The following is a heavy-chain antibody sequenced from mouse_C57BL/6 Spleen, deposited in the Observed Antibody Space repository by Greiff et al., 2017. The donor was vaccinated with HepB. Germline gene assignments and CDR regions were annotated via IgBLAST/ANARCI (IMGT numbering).Heavy chain of an antibody. Sequence: QVQLQQPGAELVRPGSSVKLSCKASGYTFTSYWMDWVKQRPGQGLEWIGNIYPSDSETHYNQKFKDKATLTVDKSSSTAYMQLSSLTSEDSAVYYCARWGYDGTHYWGQGTTLTVSS. CDR1: GYTFTSYW. D-gene: IGHD2-2*01. CDR2: IYPSDSET. J-gene: IGHJ2*01. CDR3: ARWGYDGTHY. V-gene: IGHV1-61*01.